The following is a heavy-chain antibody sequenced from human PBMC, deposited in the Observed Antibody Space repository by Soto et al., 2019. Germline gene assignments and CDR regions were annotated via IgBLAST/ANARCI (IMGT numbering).Heavy chain of an antibody. CDR3: AKGSEGYYPGSRLFHH. J-gene: IGHJ4*02. V-gene: IGHV3-23*01. CDR2: INDSGGDA. CDR1: GFTLRSYA. D-gene: IGHD3-10*01. Sequence: GGSLRLSCAASGFTLRSYAMNWVRQTPGEGLEWVSVINDSGGDAKYADSVKGRFTVSRENSKNTVYLQMNSLRVEDTAVYYCAKGSEGYYPGSRLFHHWGQGALVTVSS.